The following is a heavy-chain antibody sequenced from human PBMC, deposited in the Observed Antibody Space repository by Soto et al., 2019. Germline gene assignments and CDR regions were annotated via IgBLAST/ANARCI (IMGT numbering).Heavy chain of an antibody. Sequence: GGSLRLSCAASVFIFNDHYMDWVRQAPGKGLEWVGRSRNKANSYSTEYAASVKGRFSISRDDSKNSLYLEMNSLQIEDTAVYYCATSKAYYYVAWGHGT. CDR1: VFIFNDHY. V-gene: IGHV3-72*01. J-gene: IGHJ4*01. D-gene: IGHD3-10*02. CDR2: SRNKANSYST. CDR3: ATSKAYYYVA.